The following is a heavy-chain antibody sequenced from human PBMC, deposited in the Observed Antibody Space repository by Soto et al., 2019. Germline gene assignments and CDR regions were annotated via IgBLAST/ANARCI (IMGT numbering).Heavy chain of an antibody. CDR2: IYHSGST. Sequence: SETLSLTCAVSGGSISSGGYSWSWIRQPPGKGLEWIGYIYHSGSTYYNPSLKSRVTISVDRSKNQFSLKLSSVTAADTAVYYCARSPCSSTSCYTFGGWFDPCGQRTLVTVSS. J-gene: IGHJ5*02. V-gene: IGHV4-30-2*01. CDR1: GGSISSGGYS. D-gene: IGHD2-2*02. CDR3: ARSPCSSTSCYTFGGWFDP.